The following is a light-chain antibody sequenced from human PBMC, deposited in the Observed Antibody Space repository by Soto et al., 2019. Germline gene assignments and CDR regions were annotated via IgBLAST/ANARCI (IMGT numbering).Light chain of an antibody. J-gene: IGLJ1*01. CDR2: SHN. CDR3: AAWDDSLNGYV. Sequence: QSVLTQPPSASGTPGQRVTISCSGSSSNIGSNTVNWYQQLPGTAPKLLIYSHNQRPSGVPDRFSGSKSGTSASLAISGLQSEDEADYYCAAWDDSLNGYVFGTGTKVTDL. V-gene: IGLV1-44*01. CDR1: SSNIGSNT.